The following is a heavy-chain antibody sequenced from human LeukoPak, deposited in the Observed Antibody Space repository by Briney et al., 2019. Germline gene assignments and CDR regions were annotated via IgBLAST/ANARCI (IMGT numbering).Heavy chain of an antibody. CDR2: IYYSGNT. CDR3: ARQLLVGVTNFDY. Sequence: PSETLSLTCTVSGGSIRSYYWSWIRQPPGKGLEWIGYIYYSGNTNYNPSLKSRVTMSVDTSKNQFSLKLSSVTAADTAVYYCARQLLVGVTNFDYWGQGALVTVSS. V-gene: IGHV4-59*08. D-gene: IGHD1-26*01. J-gene: IGHJ4*02. CDR1: GGSIRSYY.